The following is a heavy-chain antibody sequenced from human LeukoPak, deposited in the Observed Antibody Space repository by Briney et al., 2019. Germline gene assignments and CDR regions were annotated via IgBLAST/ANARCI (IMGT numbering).Heavy chain of an antibody. CDR3: AELGITMIGGV. V-gene: IGHV3-23*01. Sequence: GGSLRLSCAPSGFTFSNYAMSWVRQAPGKGLEWVSIISDSGGSTIYADSVKGRFTISRDNSKNSLYLQMNSLRAEDTAVYYCAELGITMIGGVWGKGTTVTISS. J-gene: IGHJ6*04. CDR2: ISDSGGST. D-gene: IGHD3-10*02. CDR1: GFTFSNYA.